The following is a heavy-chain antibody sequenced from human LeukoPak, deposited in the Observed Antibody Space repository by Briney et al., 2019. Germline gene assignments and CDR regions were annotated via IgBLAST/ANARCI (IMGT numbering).Heavy chain of an antibody. CDR2: ISFSGDTL. J-gene: IGHJ4*02. CDR1: GFTLSDYE. V-gene: IGHV3-48*03. Sequence: GGSLRLSCAASGFTLSDYEMTWVRQAPGKGLEWVSYISFSGDTLNYADSVKGRFTISRDNAKNSLYLQMNSLRAEDTALYYCATDGYNSGYWGQGTLVTVSS. CDR3: ATDGYNSGY. D-gene: IGHD5-24*01.